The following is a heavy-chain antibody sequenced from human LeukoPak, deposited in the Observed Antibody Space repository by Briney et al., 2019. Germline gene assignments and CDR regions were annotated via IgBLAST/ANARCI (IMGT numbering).Heavy chain of an antibody. D-gene: IGHD6-19*01. J-gene: IGHJ4*02. CDR3: ARDIAVALSSEY. V-gene: IGHV3-11*04. CDR2: ISSSGSTI. Sequence: GGSLRLSCAASGFTFSDYYMSWIRQAPGKGLEWVSYISSSGSTIYYADSVKGRVTISRDDAKNSLYLQMNSLRAEDTAVYYCARDIAVALSSEYWGQGTLVTVSS. CDR1: GFTFSDYY.